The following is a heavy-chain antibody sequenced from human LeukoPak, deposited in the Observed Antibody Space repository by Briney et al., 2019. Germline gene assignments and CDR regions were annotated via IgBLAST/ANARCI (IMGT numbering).Heavy chain of an antibody. V-gene: IGHV4-61*02. CDR2: IYTSGST. J-gene: IGHJ4*02. D-gene: IGHD6-19*01. Sequence: PSETLSLTCTVSGGSISSGSYYWSWIRQPAGKGLEWIGRIYTSGSTHYNPSLKSRVTMSVDTSKNQFSLKLSSVTAADTAVYYCASSGPYSSGWYVFHWGQGTLVTVSS. CDR1: GGSISSGSYY. CDR3: ASSGPYSSGWYVFH.